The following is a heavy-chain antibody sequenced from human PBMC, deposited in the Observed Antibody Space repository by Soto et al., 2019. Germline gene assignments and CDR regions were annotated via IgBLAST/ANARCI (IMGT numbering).Heavy chain of an antibody. CDR2: ILPILGIA. CDR1: GGTFSSYT. D-gene: IGHD4-17*01. Sequence: QVQLVQSGAEVKKPGSSVKVSCKASGGTFSSYTISWGRQAPGQGLEWMGRILPILGIANYAQKFQGRVTITADKSTSTAYMELSSLRYEDTAVYYCAAEYGGNSAWGQGTLVTVSS. V-gene: IGHV1-69*02. CDR3: AAEYGGNSA. J-gene: IGHJ4*02.